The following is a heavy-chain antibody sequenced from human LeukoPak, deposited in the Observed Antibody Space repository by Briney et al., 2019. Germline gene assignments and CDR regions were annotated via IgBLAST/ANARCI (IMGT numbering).Heavy chain of an antibody. J-gene: IGHJ4*02. V-gene: IGHV3-30*18. CDR1: GFTFSSYG. Sequence: PGGSLRLSCAASGFTFSSYGMHWVRQAPGKGLEWVAVISYDGSNKYYADSVKGRFTISRDNSKNTLYLQMNSLRAEDTAVYYCAKDSILVRGYCTNGVCLPDYWGQGTLVTVSS. CDR2: ISYDGSNK. CDR3: AKDSILVRGYCTNGVCLPDY. D-gene: IGHD2-8*01.